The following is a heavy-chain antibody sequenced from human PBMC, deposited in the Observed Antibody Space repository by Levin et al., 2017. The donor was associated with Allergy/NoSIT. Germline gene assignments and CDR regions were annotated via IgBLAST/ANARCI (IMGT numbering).Heavy chain of an antibody. CDR1: GFTFSSYS. Sequence: GESLKISCAASGFTFSSYSMNWVRQAPGKGLEWVSSISSSSSYIYYADSVKGRFTISRDNAKNSLYLQMNSLRAEDTAVYYCARAISGYDPPSEYFDYWGQGTLVTVSS. CDR3: ARAISGYDPPSEYFDY. V-gene: IGHV3-21*01. CDR2: ISSSSSYI. J-gene: IGHJ4*02. D-gene: IGHD5-12*01.